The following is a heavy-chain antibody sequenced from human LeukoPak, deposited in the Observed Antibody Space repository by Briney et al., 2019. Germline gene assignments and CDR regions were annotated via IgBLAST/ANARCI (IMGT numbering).Heavy chain of an antibody. J-gene: IGHJ4*02. CDR1: GGTFSSYA. CDR2: IIPILGIA. CDR3: ARIAVAGTYFDY. V-gene: IGHV1-69*04. Sequence: SVKVSCKASGGTFSSYAISWVRQAPGQGLEWMGRIIPILGIANYAQKFQGRVTITADKSTSTAYMELSSLRSEDTAVYYCARIAVAGTYFDYWGQGTLVTVSS. D-gene: IGHD6-19*01.